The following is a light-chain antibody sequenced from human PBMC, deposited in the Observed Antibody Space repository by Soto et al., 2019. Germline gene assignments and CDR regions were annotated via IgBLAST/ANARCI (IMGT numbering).Light chain of an antibody. Sequence: DIQMTQSPSTLSASVGERVTITCRASQSISSWLAWYQQKPGKAPKLLIYKASSLESGVPLTFSGSGSGTEFTLTISSLQPDDFATYYCLQYNSYSTWTFGQGTKVEI. J-gene: IGKJ1*01. CDR1: QSISSW. CDR2: KAS. CDR3: LQYNSYSTWT. V-gene: IGKV1-5*03.